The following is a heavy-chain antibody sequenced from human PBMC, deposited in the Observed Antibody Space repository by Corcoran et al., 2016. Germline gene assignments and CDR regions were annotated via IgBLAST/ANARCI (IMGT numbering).Heavy chain of an antibody. Sequence: EVQLVQSGAEVKKPGESLRISCKGSGYSFTNYWITWVRQMPGGGQEWMGRIDPSDSYTNYSPSFQGHVTISADKSISTAYLQWSSLKASDTAMYYCARHRVRGYDSSGYGFDYWGQGTLVTVSS. CDR3: ARHRVRGYDSSGYGFDY. CDR1: GYSFTNYW. D-gene: IGHD3-22*01. CDR2: IDPSDSYT. J-gene: IGHJ4*02. V-gene: IGHV5-10-1*03.